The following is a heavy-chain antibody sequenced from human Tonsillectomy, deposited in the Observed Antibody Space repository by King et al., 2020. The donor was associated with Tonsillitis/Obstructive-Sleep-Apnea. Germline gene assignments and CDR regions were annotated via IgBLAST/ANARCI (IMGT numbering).Heavy chain of an antibody. Sequence: VQLVESGGGLVQPGGSLRLSCSASGFTFNTYTMHWVRQAPGKGLEYVSAISSNGDGTYYADSVKGRFTISRDNSKNTLYLQMSSLRAEDTAFYYCVRXLXXXXXXXXXXXGQGTLVTVSS. J-gene: IGHJ4*02. CDR3: VRXLXXXXXXXXXX. V-gene: IGHV3-64D*06. CDR2: ISSNGDGT. CDR1: GFTFNTYT.